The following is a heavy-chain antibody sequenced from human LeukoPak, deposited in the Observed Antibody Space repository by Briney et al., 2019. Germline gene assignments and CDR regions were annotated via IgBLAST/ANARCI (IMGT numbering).Heavy chain of an antibody. J-gene: IGHJ4*02. Sequence: PGGSLRLSCAASGFTFSSYGMHWVRQAPGKGLEWVAFIRYDGSNKYYADSVKGRFTTSRDNSKNTLYLQMNSLRAEDTAVYYCAKDRRRYYDILTDGDYFDYWGQGTLVTVSS. CDR2: IRYDGSNK. CDR3: AKDRRRYYDILTDGDYFDY. CDR1: GFTFSSYG. D-gene: IGHD3-9*01. V-gene: IGHV3-30*02.